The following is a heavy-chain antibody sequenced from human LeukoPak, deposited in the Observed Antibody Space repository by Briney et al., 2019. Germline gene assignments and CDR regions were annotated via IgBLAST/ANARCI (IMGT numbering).Heavy chain of an antibody. CDR3: ARSHGYVTQYYFDY. Sequence: ASVKVSCKASGDLFMSHAFTWVRQAPGQGLEWMGWISAYNGNTNYAQTLQGRVTMTTDTSTSTAYMELRSLRSDDMAVYYCARSHGYVTQYYFDYWGQGTLVTVSS. CDR1: GDLFMSHA. CDR2: ISAYNGNT. D-gene: IGHD3-10*02. V-gene: IGHV1-18*03. J-gene: IGHJ4*02.